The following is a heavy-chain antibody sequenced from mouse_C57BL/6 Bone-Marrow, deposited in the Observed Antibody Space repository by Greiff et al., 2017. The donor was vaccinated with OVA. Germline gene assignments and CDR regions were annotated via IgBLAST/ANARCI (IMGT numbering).Heavy chain of an antibody. CDR3: ARGDGYLWYFDV. CDR1: GFTFSSYA. Sequence: EVNVVESGGGLVKPGGSLKLSCAASGFTFSSYAMSWVRQTPEKRLEWVATISDGGSYTYYPDNVKGRFTISRDNAKNNLYLQMSHLKSEDTAMYYCARGDGYLWYFDVWGTGTTVTVSS. D-gene: IGHD2-3*01. V-gene: IGHV5-4*03. J-gene: IGHJ1*03. CDR2: ISDGGSYT.